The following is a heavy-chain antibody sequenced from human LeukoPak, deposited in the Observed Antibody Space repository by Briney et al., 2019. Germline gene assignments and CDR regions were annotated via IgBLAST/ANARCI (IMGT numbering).Heavy chain of an antibody. J-gene: IGHJ5*02. CDR1: GGSISSSSYY. V-gene: IGHV4-39*02. CDR2: IYYSGST. D-gene: IGHD3-10*01. Sequence: SETLSLTCTVSGGSISSSSYYWGWIRQPPGKGLEWIGSIYYSGSTYYNPSLKSRVTISVDTSKNQFSLKLSSVTAADTAVYYCAREGSPILWFGELLSYNWFDPWGQGTLVTVSS. CDR3: AREGSPILWFGELLSYNWFDP.